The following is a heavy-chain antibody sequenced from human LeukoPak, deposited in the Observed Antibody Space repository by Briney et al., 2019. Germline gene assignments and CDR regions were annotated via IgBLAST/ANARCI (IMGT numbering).Heavy chain of an antibody. V-gene: IGHV1-69*05. CDR2: IIPIFGTA. CDR3: AIYSYSSGYQPFDY. Sequence: ASVKVSCKASGGTFSSYAISWVRQAPGQGLEWMGGIIPIFGTANYARKFQGRVTITTDESTSTAYMELSSLRSEDTAVYYCAIYSYSSGYQPFDYWGQGTLVTVSS. J-gene: IGHJ4*02. D-gene: IGHD6-19*01. CDR1: GGTFSSYA.